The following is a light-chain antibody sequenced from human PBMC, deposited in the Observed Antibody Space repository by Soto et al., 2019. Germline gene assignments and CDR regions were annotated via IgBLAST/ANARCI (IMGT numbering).Light chain of an antibody. CDR2: EVS. Sequence: QSALTQPPSASGSPGQSVTISCTGTSSDVGLYNYVSWYQQHPGKAPKVIIFEVSQRPSGVPYRFSGSKSGNTASLTVSGLQAEDEADYYCQAYDYSLTAFVFGGGTKLTVL. CDR3: QAYDYSLTAFV. CDR1: SSDVGLYNY. V-gene: IGLV2-8*01. J-gene: IGLJ3*02.